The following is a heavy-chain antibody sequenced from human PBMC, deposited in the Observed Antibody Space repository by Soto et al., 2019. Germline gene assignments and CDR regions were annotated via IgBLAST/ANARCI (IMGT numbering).Heavy chain of an antibody. CDR1: GGSFSGYY. D-gene: IGHD3-10*01. Sequence: SETLSLTCAVYGGSFSGYYWSWIRQPPGKGLEWIGEINHSGSTNYNPSLKSRVAISVDTSKNQFSLKLSSVTAADTAVYYCARMRRPGYYGMDVWGQGTTVTVS. J-gene: IGHJ6*02. V-gene: IGHV4-34*01. CDR3: ARMRRPGYYGMDV. CDR2: INHSGST.